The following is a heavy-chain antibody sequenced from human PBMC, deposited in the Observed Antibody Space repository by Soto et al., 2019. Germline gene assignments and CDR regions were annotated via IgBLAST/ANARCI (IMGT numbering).Heavy chain of an antibody. CDR3: ARDGGVTGAYYYYYYGMDV. V-gene: IGHV3-30-3*01. CDR1: GFTFSSYA. J-gene: IGHJ6*02. D-gene: IGHD3-16*01. CDR2: ISYDGSNK. Sequence: GGSLRLSCAASGFTFSSYAMHWVRQAPGKGLEWVAVISYDGSNKYYAHSVKGRFTISRDNSKNTLYLQMNSLRAEDTAVYYCARDGGVTGAYYYYYYGMDVWGQGTTVTVSS.